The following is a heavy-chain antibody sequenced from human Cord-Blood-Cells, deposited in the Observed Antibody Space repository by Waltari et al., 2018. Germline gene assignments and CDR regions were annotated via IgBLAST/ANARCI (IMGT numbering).Heavy chain of an antibody. J-gene: IGHJ3*02. D-gene: IGHD3-3*01. CDR2: IYYSGST. V-gene: IGHV4-39*01. Sequence: QLQLQESGPGLVKPSETLSLTCTVSGGSISSSSYYWGWIRQPPGKGLEWIGRIYYSGSTYYNPSRKIRVTISVDTSKNQFSLKLSSVTAADTAVYYCASMYYDFWSGYYDAFDIWGQGTMVTVSS. CDR3: ASMYYDFWSGYYDAFDI. CDR1: GGSISSSSYY.